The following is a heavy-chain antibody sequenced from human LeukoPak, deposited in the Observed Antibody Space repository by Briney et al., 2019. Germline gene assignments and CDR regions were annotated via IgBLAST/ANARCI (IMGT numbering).Heavy chain of an antibody. V-gene: IGHV3-48*01. D-gene: IGHD3-16*01. CDR1: GFTFSSYS. Sequence: PGGSLRLSCAASGFTFSSYSMNWVRQAPGKGLEWVSYISSSSSNIYYADSVKGRFTISRDNAKNSLYLQMNSLRAEDTAVCYCARSPITFGGVIDPWGQGTLVTVSS. J-gene: IGHJ5*02. CDR3: ARSPITFGGVIDP. CDR2: ISSSSSNI.